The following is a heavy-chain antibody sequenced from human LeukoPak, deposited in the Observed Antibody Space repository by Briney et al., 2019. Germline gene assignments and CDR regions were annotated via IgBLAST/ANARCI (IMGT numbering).Heavy chain of an antibody. CDR1: GFSLRTSGMC. V-gene: IGHV2-70*11. CDR2: IDWDNDK. J-gene: IGHJ5*02. CDR3: VRTRPVSGWFDP. D-gene: IGHD5/OR15-5a*01. Sequence: ESGPALVKPTQTLTLTCTFSGFSLRTSGMCVSWIRQPPGQTLEWLVRIDWDNDKYYTTSLKTRLTISKDTSKNQVVLTMTNMDPVDTATYYCVRTRPVSGWFDPWGQGTLVTVSS.